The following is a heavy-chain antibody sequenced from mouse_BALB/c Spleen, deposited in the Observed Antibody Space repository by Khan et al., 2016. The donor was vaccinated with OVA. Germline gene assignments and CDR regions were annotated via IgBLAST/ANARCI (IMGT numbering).Heavy chain of an antibody. J-gene: IGHJ3*01. CDR1: GLSLTNYG. CDR3: AIIYDGDDGFTY. D-gene: IGHD2-2*01. V-gene: IGHV2-3*01. CDR2: IWGDGST. Sequence: QVQLKESGPGLVAPSQSLSITCTVSGLSLTNYGISWIRQPPGKGLEWLGVIWGDGSTNYHSALISRLSINKDNSKSQVFLKLNSLQTDDTATYYGAIIYDGDDGFTYWGQGTLVTVSA.